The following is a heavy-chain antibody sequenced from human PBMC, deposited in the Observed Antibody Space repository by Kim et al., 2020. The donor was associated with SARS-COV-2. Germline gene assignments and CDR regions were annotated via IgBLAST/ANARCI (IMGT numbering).Heavy chain of an antibody. D-gene: IGHD6-13*01. J-gene: IGHJ5*02. Sequence: GGSLRLSCAASGFTFSDYYMSWIRQAPGKGLEWASYISSSGSTIYYADSVKGRFTISRDNAKNSLYLQMHSLRAEDTAVYYWASEPRIAAAGTRFDPWGQGTLVTVSS. CDR2: ISSSGSTI. CDR1: GFTFSDYY. CDR3: ASEPRIAAAGTRFDP. V-gene: IGHV3-11*01.